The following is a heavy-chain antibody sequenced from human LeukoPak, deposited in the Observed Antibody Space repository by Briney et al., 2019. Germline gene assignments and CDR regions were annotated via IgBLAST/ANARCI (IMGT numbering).Heavy chain of an antibody. CDR2: VNPNSGNT. V-gene: IGHV1-8*01. CDR3: AREVATDYYYYYGMDV. CDR1: GYTFTSYD. J-gene: IGHJ6*02. Sequence: AASVKVSCKASGYTFTSYDINWVRQATGQGLEWMGWVNPNSGNTGYAQKFQGRVTMPRNTSISTAYMELSSLRSEDTAVYYCAREVATDYYYYYGMDVWGQGTTVTVSS. D-gene: IGHD5-12*01.